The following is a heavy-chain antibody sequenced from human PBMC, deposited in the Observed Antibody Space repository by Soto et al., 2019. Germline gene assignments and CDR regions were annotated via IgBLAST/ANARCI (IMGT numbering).Heavy chain of an antibody. Sequence: SETLSLTCAVYGGSFSGYYWSWIRQPPGKGLEWIGEINHSGSTNYNPSNKSRVTIKVDTSKNQFSLKLSSVTAADTAENYFARTAGPYYDFWSGYYDPYYYYMDVWGKGTTVTVSS. J-gene: IGHJ6*03. CDR2: INHSGST. D-gene: IGHD3-3*01. V-gene: IGHV4-34*01. CDR1: GGSFSGYY. CDR3: ARTAGPYYDFWSGYYDPYYYYMDV.